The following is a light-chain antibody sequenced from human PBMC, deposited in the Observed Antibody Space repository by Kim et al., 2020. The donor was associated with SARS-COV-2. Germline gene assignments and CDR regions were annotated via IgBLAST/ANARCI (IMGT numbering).Light chain of an antibody. CDR1: ESPVYSDGNTY. CDR3: MQSAHWPWT. J-gene: IGKJ1*01. V-gene: IGKV2-30*01. CDR2: KVS. Sequence: PDSISCRSSESPVYSDGNTYLNWLQQRPGQSPRRLIYKVSNRESGVPERFSGSGSGTDFTLQISRVEAEDAGVYYCMQSAHWPWTFGQGTKVDIK.